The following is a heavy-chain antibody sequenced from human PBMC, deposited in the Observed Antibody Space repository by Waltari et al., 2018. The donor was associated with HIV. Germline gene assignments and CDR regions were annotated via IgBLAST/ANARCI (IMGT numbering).Heavy chain of an antibody. V-gene: IGHV3-7*01. J-gene: IGHJ4*02. Sequence: TFSFYWLSWVRQAPGKGLEWVANINQAGTERHYVDSVRGRFTISRDNGKTSLFLQMNSLSVEDTAVYYCATTHGSGAYDNDFDYWGQGTLV. D-gene: IGHD3-10*01. CDR3: ATTHGSGAYDNDFDY. CDR1: TFSFYW. CDR2: INQAGTER.